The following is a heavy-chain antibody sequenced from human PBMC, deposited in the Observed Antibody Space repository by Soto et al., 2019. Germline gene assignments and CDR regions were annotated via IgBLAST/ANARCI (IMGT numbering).Heavy chain of an antibody. CDR1: GGSVSSSSYY. V-gene: IGHV4-39*01. Sequence: SETLSLTCTVSGGSVSSSSYYWGWIRQPPGKGLEWIGSIYYSGSTYYNPSLKSRVTISVDTSKNQFSLKLSSVTAADTAVYYCARHGSYWTMVRGVIQDYWGQGTLVTVSS. CDR3: ARHGSYWTMVRGVIQDY. D-gene: IGHD3-10*01. J-gene: IGHJ4*02. CDR2: IYYSGST.